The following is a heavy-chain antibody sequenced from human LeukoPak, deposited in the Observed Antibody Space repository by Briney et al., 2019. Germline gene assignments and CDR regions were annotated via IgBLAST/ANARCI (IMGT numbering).Heavy chain of an antibody. J-gene: IGHJ6*02. CDR2: INHSGST. V-gene: IGHV4-34*01. Sequence: SETLSLTCAVYGGSFSGYYWSWIRQPPGKGLEWIGEINHSGSTNYNPSLKSRVTISVDTSKNQFSLKLSSVTAADTAVYYCAIRSGGYYYYGMDVWGQGTTVTVSS. CDR3: AIRSGGYYYYGMDV. CDR1: GGSFSGYY. D-gene: IGHD2-8*02.